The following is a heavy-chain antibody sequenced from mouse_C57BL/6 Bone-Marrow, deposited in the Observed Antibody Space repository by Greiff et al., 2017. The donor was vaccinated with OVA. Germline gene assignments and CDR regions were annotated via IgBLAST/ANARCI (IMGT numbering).Heavy chain of an antibody. CDR1: GYAFTNYL. CDR2: INPGSGGT. V-gene: IGHV1-54*01. D-gene: IGHD2-5*01. J-gene: IGHJ1*03. CDR3: ARQDYSNYWWYFDV. Sequence: QVQLQQSGAELVRPGTSVKVSCKASGYAFTNYLIEWVKQRPGQGLEWIGVINPGSGGTNYNEKFKGKATLTADKSSSTAYMQLSSLTSEDSAVYFCARQDYSNYWWYFDVGGTGTTVTVSS.